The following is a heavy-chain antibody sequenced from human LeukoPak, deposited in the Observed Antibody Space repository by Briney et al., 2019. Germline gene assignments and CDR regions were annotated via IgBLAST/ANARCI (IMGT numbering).Heavy chain of an antibody. CDR1: GFPFSSYA. D-gene: IGHD3-10*01. CDR3: ARVAWFGELVHGVREPAHKSKQDY. CDR2: ISSSSSDI. Sequence: GGSLRLSCAASGFPFSSYAMAWVRQAPGRGLEWVSSISSSSSDIYYADSVKGRFTISRDNAKNSLYLQMNSLRAEDTAVYYCARVAWFGELVHGVREPAHKSKQDYWGQGTLVTVSS. V-gene: IGHV3-21*01. J-gene: IGHJ4*02.